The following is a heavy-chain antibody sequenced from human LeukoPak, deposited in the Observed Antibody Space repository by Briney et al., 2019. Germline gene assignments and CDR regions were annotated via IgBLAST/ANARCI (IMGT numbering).Heavy chain of an antibody. V-gene: IGHV3-33*01. Sequence: PGRSPRLSCAASGFTFSSYGMHWVRQAPGKGLEWVAVIWYDGSNKYYADSVKGRFTISRDNSKNTLYLQMNSLRAEDTAVYYCARSNSHYFDYWGQGTLVTVSS. D-gene: IGHD2/OR15-2a*01. CDR2: IWYDGSNK. CDR1: GFTFSSYG. J-gene: IGHJ4*02. CDR3: ARSNSHYFDY.